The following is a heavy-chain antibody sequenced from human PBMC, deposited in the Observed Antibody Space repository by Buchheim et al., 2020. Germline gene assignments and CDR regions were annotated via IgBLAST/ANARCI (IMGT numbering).Heavy chain of an antibody. V-gene: IGHV3-23*01. D-gene: IGHD6-6*01. Sequence: EVQLLESGGGLLQPGGSLRLSCVASGFTFNSYALTWVRQAPGKGLEWVAGISGSGGNTYYADSVKGRFSISRENFKNTLFLQMNSLRADDTAVYYCARSPYSSSAEVFDFWGQGTL. CDR3: ARSPYSSSAEVFDF. CDR1: GFTFNSYA. J-gene: IGHJ4*02. CDR2: ISGSGGNT.